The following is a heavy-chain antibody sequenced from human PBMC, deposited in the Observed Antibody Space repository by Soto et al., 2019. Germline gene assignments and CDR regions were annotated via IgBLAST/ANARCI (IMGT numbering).Heavy chain of an antibody. V-gene: IGHV3-9*01. CDR2: ISWNSGSI. Sequence: EVQLVESGGGLVQPGRSLRLSCAASGFTFDDYAMHWVRQAPGKGLEWVSGISWNSGSIGYADSVKGRFTISRDNAKNPLDLQMNRLRAEDTALYYCAKDGTCSGGSCYSSYYYYYYMDVWGKGTTVTVSS. J-gene: IGHJ6*03. CDR3: AKDGTCSGGSCYSSYYYYYYMDV. D-gene: IGHD2-15*01. CDR1: GFTFDDYA.